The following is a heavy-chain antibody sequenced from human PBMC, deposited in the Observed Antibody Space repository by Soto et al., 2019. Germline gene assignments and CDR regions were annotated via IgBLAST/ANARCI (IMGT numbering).Heavy chain of an antibody. V-gene: IGHV1-3*01. CDR2: INAGNGNT. Sequence: ASVKVSCKASGYTFTSYAMHWVRQAPGQRLEWMGWINAGNGNTKYSQKFQGRVTITRDTSASTAYMELSSLRSEDTAVYYCAKGGDIVLVPAAVYYYYYGMDVWGQGTTVTVSS. CDR3: AKGGDIVLVPAAVYYYYYGMDV. J-gene: IGHJ6*02. D-gene: IGHD2-2*01. CDR1: GYTFTSYA.